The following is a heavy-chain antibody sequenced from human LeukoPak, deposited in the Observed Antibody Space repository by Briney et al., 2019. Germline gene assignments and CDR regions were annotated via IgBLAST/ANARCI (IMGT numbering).Heavy chain of an antibody. CDR3: ARHETGPYFDY. CDR2: IYPADSDT. J-gene: IGHJ4*02. Sequence: GESLKISCQGSGYSFTTYWIGWVRQMPEKGLEWMGFIYPADSDTRYSPSFQGQVTISADKSISTAYLQWSSLKASDTAMYYCARHETGPYFDYWGQGTLVTVSS. CDR1: GYSFTTYW. D-gene: IGHD1-1*01. V-gene: IGHV5-51*01.